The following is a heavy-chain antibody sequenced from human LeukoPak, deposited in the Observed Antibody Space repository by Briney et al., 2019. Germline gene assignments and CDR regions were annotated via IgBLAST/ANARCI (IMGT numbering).Heavy chain of an antibody. Sequence: GGSLRLSCAASGFTFSSYWMSWVRQAPGKGLEWVANIKRDRSEKDYVDSVKGRFTISRDNAKNSLYLQMNSLRAEDTAVYYCATIAYCDGDCYSNNGAFDIWGQGTMVTVSS. D-gene: IGHD2-21*02. CDR1: GFTFSSYW. V-gene: IGHV3-7*01. CDR2: IKRDRSEK. J-gene: IGHJ3*02. CDR3: ATIAYCDGDCYSNNGAFDI.